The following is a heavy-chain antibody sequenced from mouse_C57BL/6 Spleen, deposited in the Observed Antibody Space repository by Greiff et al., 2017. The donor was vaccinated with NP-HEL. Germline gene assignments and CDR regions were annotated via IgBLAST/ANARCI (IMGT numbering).Heavy chain of an antibody. CDR3: APVGREYDYDVAY. V-gene: IGHV1-64*01. CDR2: IHPNSGST. Sequence: VQLQQSGAELVKPGASVKLSCKASGYTFTSYWMHWVKQRPGQGLEWIGMIHPNSGSTNYNEKFKSKATLTVDKSSSTAYMQLSSLQSGDSAVSCCAPVGREYDYDVAYWGQRTLVTVSA. D-gene: IGHD2-4*01. J-gene: IGHJ3*01. CDR1: GYTFTSYW.